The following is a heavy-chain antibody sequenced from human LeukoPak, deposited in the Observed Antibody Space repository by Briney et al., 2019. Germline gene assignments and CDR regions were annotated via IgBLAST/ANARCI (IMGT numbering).Heavy chain of an antibody. CDR3: ARGGFKLGSGYYD. CDR1: GGSISSYY. J-gene: IGHJ4*02. D-gene: IGHD3-3*01. CDR2: IYYSGST. Sequence: SETLSLTCTVSGGSISSYYWSWIRQPPGKGLEWIGYIYYSGSTNYNPSPKSRVTISVDTSKNQFSLKLSSVTAADTAVYYCARGGFKLGSGYYDWGQGTLVTVSS. V-gene: IGHV4-59*01.